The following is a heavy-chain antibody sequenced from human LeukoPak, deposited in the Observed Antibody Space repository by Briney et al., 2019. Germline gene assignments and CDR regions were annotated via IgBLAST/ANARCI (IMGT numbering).Heavy chain of an antibody. CDR2: ISAYNGNT. D-gene: IGHD2-2*01. V-gene: IGHV1-18*04. Sequence: ASVKVPCKASGYTFTSYGISWVRQAPGQGLEWMGWISAYNGNTNYAQKLQGRVTMTTDTSTSTAYMELRSLRSDDTAVYYCARVGDDIVVVPAATEDYYYYYGMDVWGRGTTVTVYS. J-gene: IGHJ6*04. CDR1: GYTFTSYG. CDR3: ARVGDDIVVVPAATEDYYYYYGMDV.